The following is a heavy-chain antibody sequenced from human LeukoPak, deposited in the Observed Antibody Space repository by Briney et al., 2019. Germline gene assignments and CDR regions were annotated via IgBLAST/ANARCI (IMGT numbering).Heavy chain of an antibody. CDR2: IYSGGST. Sequence: GGSLRLSCAASGFTVSSNYMSWVRQAPGKGLEWVSVIYSGGSTYYADSVKGRFTISRDNSKNTLYLQMNSLRAEDTTVYYCARFSDGFTNGIGFGELSGYFDSWGQGTLVTVSS. J-gene: IGHJ4*02. CDR1: GFTVSSNY. CDR3: ARFSDGFTNGIGFGELSGYFDS. V-gene: IGHV3-66*01. D-gene: IGHD3-10*01.